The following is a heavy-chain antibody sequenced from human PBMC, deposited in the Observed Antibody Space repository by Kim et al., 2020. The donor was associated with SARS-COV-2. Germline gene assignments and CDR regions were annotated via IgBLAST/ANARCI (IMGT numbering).Heavy chain of an antibody. J-gene: IGHJ5*02. CDR3: AREGSSSASYNRFDP. D-gene: IGHD6-6*01. Sequence: ASVKVSCKASGYTFTNYGINWVRQAPGQGLEWMGWISTYNGNTKYAQKFQGRVTMTTDTSTSTAYMELRSLRSDDTAVYYCAREGSSSASYNRFDPWGQGTLVTVSS. V-gene: IGHV1-18*01. CDR2: ISTYNGNT. CDR1: GYTFTNYG.